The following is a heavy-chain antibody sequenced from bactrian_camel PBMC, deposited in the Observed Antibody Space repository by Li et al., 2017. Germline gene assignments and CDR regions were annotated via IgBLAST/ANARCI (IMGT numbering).Heavy chain of an antibody. CDR2: INSGGGST. J-gene: IGHJ4*01. Sequence: VQLVESGGGLVQPGGSLRLSCAASGFTFSIYDMSWVRQAPGKGLEWVSAINSGGGSTYYADSVKGRFTVSRDNAKNTLYLQMNGLKPEDTAVYYCVDGDSSREYNAWGQGTQVTVS. CDR3: VDGDSSREYNA. CDR1: GFTFSIYD. V-gene: IGHV3S40*01. D-gene: IGHD2*01.